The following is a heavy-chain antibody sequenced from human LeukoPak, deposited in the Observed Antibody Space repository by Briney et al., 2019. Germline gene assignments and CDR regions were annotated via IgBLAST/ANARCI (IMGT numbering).Heavy chain of an antibody. J-gene: IGHJ6*03. CDR1: GGSFSGYY. CDR2: IYYSGST. CDR3: ARGGSSSLYYYYYYYYMDV. D-gene: IGHD6-6*01. Sequence: SETLSLTCAVYGGSFSGYYWSWIRQPPGKGLEWIGYIYYSGSTNYNPSLKSRVTISVDTSKNQFSLKLSSVTAADTAVYYCARGGSSSLYYYYYYYYMDVWGKGTTVTVSS. V-gene: IGHV4-59*01.